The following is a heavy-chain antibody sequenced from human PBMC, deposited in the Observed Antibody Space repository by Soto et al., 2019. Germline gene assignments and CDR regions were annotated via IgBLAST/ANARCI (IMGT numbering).Heavy chain of an antibody. D-gene: IGHD6-13*01. CDR2: IYYSGST. J-gene: IGHJ5*02. V-gene: IGHV4-59*01. CDR3: ARDSGVFGSSWYNWFDP. Sequence: SETVSLTCTVSGGSISSYYWSWIRQPPGKGLEWIGYIYYSGSTNYNPSLKSRVTISVDTSKNQFSLKLSSVTAADTAVYYCARDSGVFGSSWYNWFDPWGQGTLVTVSS. CDR1: GGSISSYY.